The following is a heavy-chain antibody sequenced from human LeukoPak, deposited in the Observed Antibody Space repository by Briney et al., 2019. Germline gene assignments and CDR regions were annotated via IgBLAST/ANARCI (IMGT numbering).Heavy chain of an antibody. Sequence: PSETLSLTCTVSGGSISSSSYYWGWIRQPPGKGLEWIGSIYYSGSTYYNPSLKSRVTISVDTSKNQFSLKLSSVTAADTAVYYCARIDYHDCNWGQGTLVTVSS. V-gene: IGHV4-39*01. CDR3: ARIDYHDCN. J-gene: IGHJ4*02. CDR2: IYYSGST. D-gene: IGHD3-22*01. CDR1: GGSISSSSYY.